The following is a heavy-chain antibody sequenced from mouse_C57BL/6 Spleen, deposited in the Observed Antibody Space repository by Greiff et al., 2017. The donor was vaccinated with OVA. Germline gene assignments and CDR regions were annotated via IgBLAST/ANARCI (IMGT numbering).Heavy chain of an antibody. CDR3: VISDPGQGFAY. V-gene: IGHV1-64*01. CDR2: IHPNSGST. Sequence: QVQLQQPGAELVKPGPSVKLSCKASGYTFTSYWMHWVKQRPGQGLEWIGMIHPNSGSTNYNEKFKSKATLTVDKSSSTAYMQLSILTSEDSAVYYCVISDPGQGFAYWGQGTLVTVSA. CDR1: GYTFTSYW. J-gene: IGHJ3*01. D-gene: IGHD3-3*01.